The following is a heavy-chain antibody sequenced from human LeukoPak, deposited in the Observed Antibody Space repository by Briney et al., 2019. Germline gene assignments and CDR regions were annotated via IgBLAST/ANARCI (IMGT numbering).Heavy chain of an antibody. V-gene: IGHV1-69*05. J-gene: IGHJ3*02. D-gene: IGHD3-22*01. CDR1: GYTFTSYD. Sequence: SVKVSCKASGYTFTSYDINWVRQAPGQGLEWMGGIIPIFGTANYAQKFQGRVTITTDESTSTAYMELSSLRSEDTAVYYCASQDPHYDSSGYHHDAFDIWGQGTMVTVSS. CDR3: ASQDPHYDSSGYHHDAFDI. CDR2: IIPIFGTA.